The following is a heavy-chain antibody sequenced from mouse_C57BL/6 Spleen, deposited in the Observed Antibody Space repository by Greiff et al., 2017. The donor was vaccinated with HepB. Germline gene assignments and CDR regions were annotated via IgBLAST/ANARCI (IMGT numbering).Heavy chain of an antibody. V-gene: IGHV14-3*01. J-gene: IGHJ2*01. CDR3: ASNDYDGRTLGY. CDR2: IDPANGNT. Sequence: DVKLVESVAELVRPGASVKLSCTASGFNIKNTYMHWVKQRPEQGLEWIGRIDPANGNTNYAPKFQGKATITADTSSNTAYLQLSSLTSEDAAIYYCASNDYDGRTLGYWGQGTTLTVSS. D-gene: IGHD2-4*01. CDR1: GFNIKNTY.